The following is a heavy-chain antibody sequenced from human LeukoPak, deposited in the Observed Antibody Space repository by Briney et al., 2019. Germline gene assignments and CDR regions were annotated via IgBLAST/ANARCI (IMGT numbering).Heavy chain of an antibody. CDR1: GFSVSSKY. D-gene: IGHD3-16*01. CDR2: IFPGGNT. Sequence: PGGSLRLSCAASGFSVSSKYMTWVRQSPGKGLDWVSVIFPGGNTYYGDSVKGRSTISRDNSMNTVYLQMNSLRVEDTALYYCARDTGEGIDYWGQGTLVTVSS. V-gene: IGHV3-53*01. J-gene: IGHJ4*02. CDR3: ARDTGEGIDY.